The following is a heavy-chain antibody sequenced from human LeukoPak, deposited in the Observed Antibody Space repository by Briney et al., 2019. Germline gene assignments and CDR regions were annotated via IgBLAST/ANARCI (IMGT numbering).Heavy chain of an antibody. V-gene: IGHV3-23*01. CDR1: GFTFSSYA. CDR2: ISGSGGST. J-gene: IGHJ4*02. Sequence: PGGSLRLSCAASGFTFSSYAMSWVRQAPGKGLEWVSAISGSGGSTYYAGSVKGRFTISRDNSKNTLYLQMNSLRAEDTAVYYCAKDRARGGATDFDYWGQGTLVTVSS. CDR3: AKDRARGGATDFDY. D-gene: IGHD1-26*01.